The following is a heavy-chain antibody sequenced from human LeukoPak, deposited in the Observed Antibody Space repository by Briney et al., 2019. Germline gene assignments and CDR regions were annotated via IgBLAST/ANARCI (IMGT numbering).Heavy chain of an antibody. CDR2: IDKKDKGYATAT. Sequence: PGGSLKLSCAASGFTFSGSAIHWVRQSSGKGLEWVGQIDKKDKGYATATAYAASVTGRFTISRDDSINTAYLQMNSLRAEDTAVYYCARERISGIAAFDYWGQGTLVTVSS. J-gene: IGHJ4*02. D-gene: IGHD6-13*01. V-gene: IGHV3-73*01. CDR1: GFTFSGSA. CDR3: ARERISGIAAFDY.